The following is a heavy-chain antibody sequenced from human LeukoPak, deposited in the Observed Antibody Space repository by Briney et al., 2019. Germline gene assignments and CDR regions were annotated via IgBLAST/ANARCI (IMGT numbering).Heavy chain of an antibody. J-gene: IGHJ6*03. CDR1: GYTFTNYD. D-gene: IGHD2-2*01. Sequence: ASVKVSCKASGYTFTNYDINWVRQVTGQGLEWMGWMNPNNDNIGYAQKLQGRVTITRNTSISTAYMELSSLRSEDTAVYYCARGHCSSTSCSSRYYYYMDVWGKGTTVTVSS. V-gene: IGHV1-8*03. CDR3: ARGHCSSTSCSSRYYYYMDV. CDR2: MNPNNDNI.